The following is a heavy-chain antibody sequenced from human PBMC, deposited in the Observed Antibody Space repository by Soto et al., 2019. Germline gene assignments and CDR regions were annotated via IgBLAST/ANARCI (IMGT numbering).Heavy chain of an antibody. CDR1: GGSISSSSYY. V-gene: IGHV4-39*07. D-gene: IGHD6-13*01. CDR2: IYYSGNT. J-gene: IGHJ6*02. Sequence: SETLSLTCTVSGGSISSSSYYWGWIRQPPGKGLEWIGSIYYSGNTNYNPSLKSRVTISVDTSKNQFSLKLTSVTAADTAVYYCARDPGVYSSSWGYYYYGLDVWGQGTTVTVSS. CDR3: ARDPGVYSSSWGYYYYGLDV.